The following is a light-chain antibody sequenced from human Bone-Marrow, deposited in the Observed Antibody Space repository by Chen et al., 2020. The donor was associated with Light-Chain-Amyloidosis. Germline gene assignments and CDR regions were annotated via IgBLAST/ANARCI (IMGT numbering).Light chain of an antibody. J-gene: IGKJ1*01. Sequence: DTVLIQSPDSLAVSQGEGATINCKSSQSVLYSSNNKNYLAWYQQKPGQPPKLLIYWASTRESGVPDRFSGSGSGTDFTLTISSLQAEDVAVYYCQQYYSTLWTFGQGTKVEIK. CDR3: QQYYSTLWT. CDR2: WAS. CDR1: QSVLYSSNNKNY. V-gene: IGKV4-1*01.